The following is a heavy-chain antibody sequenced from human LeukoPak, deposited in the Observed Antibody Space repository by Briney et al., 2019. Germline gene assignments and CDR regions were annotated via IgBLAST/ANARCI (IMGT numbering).Heavy chain of an antibody. D-gene: IGHD1-26*01. Sequence: PSETPSLTCAVYGGSFSGYYWSWIRQPPGKGLEWIGEINHSGSTNYNPSLKSRVTISVDTSKNQFSLKLSSVTAADTAVYYCARVKYSGSYPHDYWGQGTLVTVSS. CDR1: GGSFSGYY. V-gene: IGHV4-34*01. CDR3: ARVKYSGSYPHDY. J-gene: IGHJ4*02. CDR2: INHSGST.